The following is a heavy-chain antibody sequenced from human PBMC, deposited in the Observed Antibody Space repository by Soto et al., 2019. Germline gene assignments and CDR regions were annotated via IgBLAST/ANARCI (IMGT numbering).Heavy chain of an antibody. V-gene: IGHV3-30*18. Sequence: QVQLVESGGGVVQPGRSLRLSCAASGFTFSSYGMHWVRQAPGKGLEWVAVISYDGSNKYYADSVKGRFTISRDNSKNTPYLQMNSLRAEDTAVYYCAKEEAGYSYGLGYYYMDVWGKGTTVTVSS. CDR1: GFTFSSYG. CDR3: AKEEAGYSYGLGYYYMDV. D-gene: IGHD5-18*01. J-gene: IGHJ6*03. CDR2: ISYDGSNK.